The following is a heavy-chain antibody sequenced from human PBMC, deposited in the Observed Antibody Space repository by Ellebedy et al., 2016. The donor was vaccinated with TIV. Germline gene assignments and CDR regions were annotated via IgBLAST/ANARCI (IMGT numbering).Heavy chain of an antibody. CDR3: AKDRSGYVVVTGSFDY. D-gene: IGHD2-21*02. CDR1: GFSVTNNY. V-gene: IGHV3-23*01. J-gene: IGHJ4*02. Sequence: GGSLRLSCAASGFSVTNNYMSWVRQAPGQGLEWVSFISSSGGSTYYADSVKGRFTISRDDSKNMVYMQMNSLRGEDTAVYYCAKDRSGYVVVTGSFDYWGQGTLVTVSS. CDR2: ISSSGGST.